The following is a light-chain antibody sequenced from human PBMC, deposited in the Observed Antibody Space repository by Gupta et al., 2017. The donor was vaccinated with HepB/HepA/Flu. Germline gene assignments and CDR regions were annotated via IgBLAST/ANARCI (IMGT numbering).Light chain of an antibody. V-gene: IGKV3-20*01. CDR1: QAVRSNY. Sequence: EIVLTQSPGTLSLSLGDRATLSCRASQAVRSNYLAWYQQKPGQAPRLLIYGASSRATGFPDRFSGSGSGTEFTLTISRLEPEDFGVYYCQHDGHSPRAFGQGTKVEIK. CDR3: QHDGHSPRA. J-gene: IGKJ1*01. CDR2: GAS.